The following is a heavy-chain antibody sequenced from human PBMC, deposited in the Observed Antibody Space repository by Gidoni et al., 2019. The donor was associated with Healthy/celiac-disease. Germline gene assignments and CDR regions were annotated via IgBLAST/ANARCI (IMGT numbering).Heavy chain of an antibody. V-gene: IGHV3-23*01. CDR1: GFPPSRDA. Sequence: EVHRLSAGGGSVQPGVSLRRSGSASGFPPSRDAMCWVRQAPGTGLEWVSAISGSGGSTYYADSVKGRFTISRDNSKNTLYLQMNSLRAEDTAVYYCAKGGRDGFHVYSFSRCIDVWGKGTPVTVSS. CDR2: ISGSGGST. CDR3: AKGGRDGFHVYSFSRCIDV. J-gene: IGHJ6*03. D-gene: IGHD2-15*01.